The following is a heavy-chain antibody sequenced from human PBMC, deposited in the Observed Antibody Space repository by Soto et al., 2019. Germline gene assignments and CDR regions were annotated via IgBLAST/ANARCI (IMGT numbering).Heavy chain of an antibody. Sequence: EVQLVESGGGLVKPGGSLRLSCAASGFTFSNYCMNWVRQAPGKGLEWVSSISSSSSYIYNADSVKGQFTIYRAIAKNSLYLQNSGWRAEYSALNYSARDLKVVIATTNNYGRDVWGQGTTVTVSS. V-gene: IGHV3-21*01. J-gene: IGHJ6*02. CDR2: ISSSSSYI. D-gene: IGHD2-21*01. CDR3: ARDLKVVIATTNNYGRDV. CDR1: GFTFSNYC.